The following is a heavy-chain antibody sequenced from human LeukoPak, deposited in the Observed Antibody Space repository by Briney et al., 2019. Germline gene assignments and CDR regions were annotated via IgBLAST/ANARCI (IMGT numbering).Heavy chain of an antibody. CDR3: ARDGRAGSLFAY. CDR1: SGSISGYY. Sequence: SETLSLTCTVSSGSISGYYWSWIRQPPGKGLEWVGYISYSGSTNCNPSLKSRVTISVDTSKNQFSLKLSSVTAADTAIYYCARDGRAGSLFAYWGQGTLVTVSS. CDR2: ISYSGST. J-gene: IGHJ4*02. V-gene: IGHV4-59*01. D-gene: IGHD6-19*01.